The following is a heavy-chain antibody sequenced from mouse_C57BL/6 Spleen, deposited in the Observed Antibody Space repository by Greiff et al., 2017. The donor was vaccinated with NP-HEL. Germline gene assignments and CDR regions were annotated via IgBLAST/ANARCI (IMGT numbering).Heavy chain of an antibody. V-gene: IGHV1-54*01. J-gene: IGHJ4*01. CDR2: INPGSGGT. D-gene: IGHD1-1*01. Sequence: QVQLQQSGAELVRPGTSVKVSCKASGYAFTNYLIEWVKQRPGQGLEWIGVINPGSGGTNYNEKFKGKATLTADKSSSTAYMQLSSLTSEDSAVYFCARDYYGSYYAMDYWGQGTSVTVSS. CDR1: GYAFTNYL. CDR3: ARDYYGSYYAMDY.